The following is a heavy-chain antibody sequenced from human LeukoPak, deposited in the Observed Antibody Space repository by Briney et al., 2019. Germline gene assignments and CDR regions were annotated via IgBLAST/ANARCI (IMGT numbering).Heavy chain of an antibody. CDR3: ARLSGYDWESFYDY. V-gene: IGHV1-2*02. D-gene: IGHD5-12*01. CDR2: INPNSGGT. CDR1: GYTFTGYY. Sequence: APVKVSCKASGYTFTGYYMHWVRQAPGQGLEWMGWINPNSGGTNYAQKFQGRVTMTRDTSKNQVSLKLSSVTAADTAVYYCARLSGYDWESFYDYWGQGTLVTVSS. J-gene: IGHJ4*02.